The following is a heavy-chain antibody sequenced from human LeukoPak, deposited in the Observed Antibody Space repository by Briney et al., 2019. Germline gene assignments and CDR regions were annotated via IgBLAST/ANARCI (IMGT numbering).Heavy chain of an antibody. D-gene: IGHD6-19*01. CDR1: GFTFSNAW. J-gene: IGHJ4*02. CDR3: AKGDGSGWVRRCFDY. Sequence: PGGSLRLSCAASGFTFSNAWMSWVRQAPGKGLEWVAVISYDGTDKYHADSVKGRFTISRDNSKNTLYLQMNSLRAEDTAVYYCAKGDGSGWVRRCFDYWGQGTLVTVSS. V-gene: IGHV3-30*18. CDR2: ISYDGTDK.